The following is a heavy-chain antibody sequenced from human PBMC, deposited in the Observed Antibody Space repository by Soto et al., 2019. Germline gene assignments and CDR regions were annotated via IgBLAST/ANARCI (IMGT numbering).Heavy chain of an antibody. V-gene: IGHV5-10-1*01. CDR3: ARADYYDSSGYFSGPSAFDI. D-gene: IGHD3-22*01. Sequence: GEALKISCKGSGYSFTSYWISWVRQMPGKGLEWMGRIDPSDSYTNYSPSFQGHVTISADKSISTAYLQWSSLKASDTAMYYCARADYYDSSGYFSGPSAFDIWGQGTMVTVS. CDR1: GYSFTSYW. CDR2: IDPSDSYT. J-gene: IGHJ3*02.